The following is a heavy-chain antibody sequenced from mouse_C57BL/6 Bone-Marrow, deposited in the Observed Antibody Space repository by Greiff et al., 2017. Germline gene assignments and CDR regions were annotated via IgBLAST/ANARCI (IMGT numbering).Heavy chain of an antibody. Sequence: VQLVESGAELVRPGASVKLSCKASGYTFTDYYINWVKQRPGQGLEWIARIYPGSGNTYYNEKFKGKATLTAEKSSSTAYMQLSSLTSEDSAVYCCARGGSSTWFAYWGQGTLVTVSA. CDR2: IYPGSGNT. D-gene: IGHD1-1*01. CDR3: ARGGSSTWFAY. J-gene: IGHJ3*01. V-gene: IGHV1-76*01. CDR1: GYTFTDYY.